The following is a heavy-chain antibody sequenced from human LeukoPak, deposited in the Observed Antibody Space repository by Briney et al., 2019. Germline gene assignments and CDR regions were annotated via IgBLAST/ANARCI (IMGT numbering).Heavy chain of an antibody. Sequence: ASVKVSCKASGYTFTDSYIHWVRQVPGQGPEGMGWINPKSGGTSYAQNFQGRVTMTRDTSVSTVYIELTRLNSDDTAVYCCTRVAGLTRYGNSFYYFDYWGQGALVTVSS. J-gene: IGHJ4*02. V-gene: IGHV1-2*02. CDR1: GYTFTDSY. CDR2: INPKSGGT. CDR3: TRVAGLTRYGNSFYYFDY. D-gene: IGHD3-9*01.